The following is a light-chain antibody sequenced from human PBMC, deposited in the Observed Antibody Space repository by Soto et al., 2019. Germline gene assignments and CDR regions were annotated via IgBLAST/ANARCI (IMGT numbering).Light chain of an antibody. CDR2: EGS. CDR3: CSYAGSSSLYV. V-gene: IGLV2-23*01. Sequence: QSALTQPASVSGSPGQSITISCTGTSSDVGSYNLVSWYQQHLGKAPKLMIYEGSKRPSGVSNRFSGSKSGNTASLTISGLQAEDEADYYCCSYAGSSSLYVFGTGTKLTVL. CDR1: SSDVGSYNL. J-gene: IGLJ1*01.